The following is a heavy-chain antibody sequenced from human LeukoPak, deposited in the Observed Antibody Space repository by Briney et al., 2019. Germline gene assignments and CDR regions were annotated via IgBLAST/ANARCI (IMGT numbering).Heavy chain of an antibody. CDR2: IKQDGSEK. D-gene: IGHD2-8*01. J-gene: IGHJ3*02. Sequence: GGSLRLSCAASGFTFSSYSMNWVRQAPGKGLEWVANIKQDGSEKYYVDSVKGRFTTSRDNAKNSLYLQMNSLRAEDTAIYYCARDLTPYCTNGVCFDAFDIWGQGTMVTVSS. CDR3: ARDLTPYCTNGVCFDAFDI. CDR1: GFTFSSYS. V-gene: IGHV3-7*01.